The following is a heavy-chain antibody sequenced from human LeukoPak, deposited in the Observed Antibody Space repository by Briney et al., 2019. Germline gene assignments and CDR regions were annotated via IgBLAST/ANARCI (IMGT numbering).Heavy chain of an antibody. D-gene: IGHD3-3*02. J-gene: IGHJ3*02. CDR1: GGSISSGGYS. V-gene: IGHV4-30-2*01. Sequence: SETLSLTCAVSGGSISSGGYSWSWIRQPPGKGLEWIGYIYHSGSTYYNPSLKSRVTISVDRSKNQFSLKLSSVTVADTAVYYCARDPPFLEGAFDIWGQGTMVTVSS. CDR2: IYHSGST. CDR3: ARDPPFLEGAFDI.